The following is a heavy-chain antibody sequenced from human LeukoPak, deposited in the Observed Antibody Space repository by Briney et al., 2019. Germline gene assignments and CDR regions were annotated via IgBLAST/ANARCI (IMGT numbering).Heavy chain of an antibody. D-gene: IGHD1-7*01. CDR2: IYSGGAT. J-gene: IGHJ4*02. CDR3: SKGPYNWNYQIGYYLDS. Sequence: GGSLRLSCAASGFIVSSNYMSWVRQAPGKGLEWVSVIYSGGATYYADSVKGRFTISRVNSKNSLYLQMNSLRTEDTAFNYCSKGPYNWNYQIGYYLDSWGQGTLVTVSS. V-gene: IGHV3-53*05. CDR1: GFIVSSNY.